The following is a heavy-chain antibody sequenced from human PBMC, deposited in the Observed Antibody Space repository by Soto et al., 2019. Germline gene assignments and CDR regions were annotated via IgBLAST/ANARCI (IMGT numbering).Heavy chain of an antibody. D-gene: IGHD6-19*01. CDR3: ATLRYSSGWFTRDY. CDR1: GYTLTELS. J-gene: IGHJ4*02. CDR2: FDPEDGET. V-gene: IGHV1-24*01. Sequence: QVPLVQSGAEVKKPGASVKVSCKVSGYTLTELSMHWVRQAPGKGLEWMGGFDPEDGETIYAQRFQGRVTMTEDTSTDPAYMELSSLRSEDTAVYYCATLRYSSGWFTRDYWGQGTLVTVSS.